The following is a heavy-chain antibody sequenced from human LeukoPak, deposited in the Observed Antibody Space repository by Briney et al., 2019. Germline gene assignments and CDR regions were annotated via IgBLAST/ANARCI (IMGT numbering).Heavy chain of an antibody. CDR3: AREDDDIDAFDI. J-gene: IGHJ3*02. CDR2: IYPRDGST. D-gene: IGHD3-9*01. CDR1: GYTFTSNY. V-gene: IGHV1-46*01. Sequence: EASVKVSCKASGYTFTSNYIHWVRQAPGQGLEWMGMIYPRDGSTSYAQKFQGRVTVTRDTSTSTVHMELSGLRSEDTAVYYCAREDDDIDAFDIWGQGTMVTVSS.